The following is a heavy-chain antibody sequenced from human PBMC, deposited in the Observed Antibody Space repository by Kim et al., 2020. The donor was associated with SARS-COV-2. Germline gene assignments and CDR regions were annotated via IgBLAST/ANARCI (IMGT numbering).Heavy chain of an antibody. CDR3: ASFWHYGSGDTPSRYYYGMDV. Sequence: GGSLRLSCAASGFTFSSYSMNWVRQAPGKGLEWFSYISSSSSTIYYADSVKGRFTISRDNAKNSLYLQMNSLRDEDTAVYYCASFWHYGSGDTPSRYYYGMDVWGQGTTVTVSS. CDR2: ISSSSSTI. CDR1: GFTFSSYS. D-gene: IGHD3-10*01. V-gene: IGHV3-48*02. J-gene: IGHJ6*02.